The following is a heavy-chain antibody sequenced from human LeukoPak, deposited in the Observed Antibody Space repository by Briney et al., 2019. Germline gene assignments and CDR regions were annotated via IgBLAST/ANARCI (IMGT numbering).Heavy chain of an antibody. CDR1: GFTFSSYS. D-gene: IGHD3-3*01. V-gene: IGHV3-21*01. Sequence: GGSLRLSCAASGFTFSSYSMNWVRQAPGKGLEWVSSISSSSSYIYYADSVKGRFTISRDNSKNTLYLQMNSLRAEDTAVYYCAKDPFDFWSGYSFDFWGQGTLVTVSS. CDR2: ISSSSSYI. J-gene: IGHJ4*02. CDR3: AKDPFDFWSGYSFDF.